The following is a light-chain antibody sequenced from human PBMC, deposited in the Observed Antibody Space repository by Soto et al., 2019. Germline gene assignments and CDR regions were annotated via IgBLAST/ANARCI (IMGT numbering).Light chain of an antibody. CDR3: QQYNSWWT. CDR2: DAS. CDR1: QSISSSF. J-gene: IGKJ1*01. Sequence: EIVLTHSPGILSLSPGERASLSFGASQSISSSFLAWYQQKPGQAPRLLIYDASSLESGVPSRFSGSGSGTEFTLTISSLQPDDFATYYCQQYNSWWTFGQGTKVDIK. V-gene: IGKV3-20*01.